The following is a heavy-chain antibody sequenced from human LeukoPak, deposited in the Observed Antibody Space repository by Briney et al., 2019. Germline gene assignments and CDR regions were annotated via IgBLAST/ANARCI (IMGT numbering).Heavy chain of an antibody. Sequence: GGSLRLSCAASGFTFSSYGMHWVRQAPGKGLEWVAVIWYDGTNKYYVDSVKGRFTISRDNSKNTLYLQMNSLGAEDTAVYYCARGYYDSSGYSFDYWGQGTLVTVSS. CDR3: ARGYYDSSGYSFDY. CDR2: IWYDGTNK. J-gene: IGHJ4*02. CDR1: GFTFSSYG. D-gene: IGHD3-22*01. V-gene: IGHV3-33*01.